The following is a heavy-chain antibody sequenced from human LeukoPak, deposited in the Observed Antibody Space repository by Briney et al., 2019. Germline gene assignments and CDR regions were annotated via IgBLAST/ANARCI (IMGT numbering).Heavy chain of an antibody. CDR1: GYTFTSYG. Sequence: ASVXVXXXASGYTFTSYGISWVRQAPGQGLEWMGWISAYNGNTNYAQKPQGRVTMTTDTSTSTAYMELRSLRSDDTAVYYCAREEDWFDPWGQGTLVTVSS. V-gene: IGHV1-18*01. J-gene: IGHJ5*02. CDR2: ISAYNGNT. CDR3: AREEDWFDP.